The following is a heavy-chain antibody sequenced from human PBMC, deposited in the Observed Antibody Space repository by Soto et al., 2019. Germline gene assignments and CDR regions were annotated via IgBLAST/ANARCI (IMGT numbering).Heavy chain of an antibody. V-gene: IGHV4-39*01. CDR2: VYFNENT. CDR3: ARRERYYGSPGWFDP. Sequence: ASETPSPTCTVSGGSLSSFSFYCGWIRQPPGKGLWFIGTVYFNENTHYNPSLKSRVTISVDTAKNQFSLNLRSVTPADTAIYFCARRERYYGSPGWFDPWGQGTLVTVSS. D-gene: IGHD3-10*01. J-gene: IGHJ5*02. CDR1: GGSLSSFSFY.